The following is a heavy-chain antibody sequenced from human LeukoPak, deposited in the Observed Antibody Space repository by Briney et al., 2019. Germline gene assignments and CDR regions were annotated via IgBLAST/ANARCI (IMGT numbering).Heavy chain of an antibody. D-gene: IGHD6-19*01. J-gene: IGHJ4*02. CDR1: GYTFTSYA. V-gene: IGHV1-3*01. Sequence: ASVMVSCKASGYTFTSYAMHWVRQAPGQRLEWMGWINAGNGNTKYSQKFQGRVTITRDTSASTAYMELSSLRSEDTAVYYCASSQQWLNGFDYWGQGTLVTVSS. CDR2: INAGNGNT. CDR3: ASSQQWLNGFDY.